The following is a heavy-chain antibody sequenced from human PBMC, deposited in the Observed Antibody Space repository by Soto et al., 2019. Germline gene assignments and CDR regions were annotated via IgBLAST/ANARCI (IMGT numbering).Heavy chain of an antibody. CDR2: INPYSGTT. CDR3: ARGQDMGTYSRVLAY. J-gene: IGHJ4*02. Sequence: ASVKVSCKTSGYTFTGQYVHWVRLAPGQGLEWLGCINPYSGTTNYGENFEGRVTVTRDTSLSTVYMELDRLRSDDTAVYFCARGQDMGTYSRVLAYWGQGTLVTVSS. CDR1: GYTFTGQY. D-gene: IGHD3-10*01. V-gene: IGHV1-2*02.